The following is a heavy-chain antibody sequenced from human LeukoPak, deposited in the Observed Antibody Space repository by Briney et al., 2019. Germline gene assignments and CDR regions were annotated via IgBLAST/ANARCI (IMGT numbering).Heavy chain of an antibody. D-gene: IGHD3-22*01. Sequence: GRSLRLSCAASGFTFDDYAMHWVRQAPGKGLEWVSGISWNSGSIGYADSVKGRFTISRDNAKNSLYLQMNSLRAEDTAVYYCAKDTSGYHPEYFQHWGQGTLVTVSS. J-gene: IGHJ1*01. CDR1: GFTFDDYA. V-gene: IGHV3-9*01. CDR2: ISWNSGSI. CDR3: AKDTSGYHPEYFQH.